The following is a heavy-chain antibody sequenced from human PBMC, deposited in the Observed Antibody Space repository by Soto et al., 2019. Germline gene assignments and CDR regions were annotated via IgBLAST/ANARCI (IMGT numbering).Heavy chain of an antibody. CDR3: AGDSGVGGYY. D-gene: IGHD3-10*01. Sequence: QVQLVQSGAEVKKPGASVKVSCKASGYTFTSYGISWVRQAPGQGLEWMGWISAYNGNTNYAQKLQGSVTMPTKTSTRPVYSQLSSMRSDDTAVYYCAGDSGVGGYYWGQGTLVTVSS. CDR2: ISAYNGNT. J-gene: IGHJ4*02. V-gene: IGHV1-18*01. CDR1: GYTFTSYG.